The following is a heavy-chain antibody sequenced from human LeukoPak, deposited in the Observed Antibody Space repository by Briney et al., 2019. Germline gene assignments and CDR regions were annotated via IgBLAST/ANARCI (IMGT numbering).Heavy chain of an antibody. V-gene: IGHV1-8*01. CDR1: GFTFTSHD. CDR2: MNPNSGNT. CDR3: ATPPGGGYYPYWYFDL. Sequence: ASVKVSCKASGFTFTSHDFNWVRQATGQGLEWMGWMNPNSGNTGYAQKFQGRVTMTRDTSISTAYMELSSLTSEDTAVYYCATPPGGGYYPYWYFDLWGRGTLVTVSS. J-gene: IGHJ2*01. D-gene: IGHD3-22*01.